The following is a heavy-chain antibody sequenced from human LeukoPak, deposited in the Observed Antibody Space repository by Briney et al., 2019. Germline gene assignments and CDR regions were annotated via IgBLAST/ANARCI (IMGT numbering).Heavy chain of an antibody. CDR2: ISDSGGKT. V-gene: IGHV3-23*01. CDR3: AKARMVYDY. D-gene: IGHD3-10*01. J-gene: IGHJ4*02. CDR1: GFTFSSHA. Sequence: GGSLRLSCAASGFTFSSHAMSWVRQAPGKGLEWVSAISDSGGKTYYADSVKGRFTISRDNSKNTLYLQLNSLRAEDTAVYYCAKARMVYDYWGQGTLVPVSS.